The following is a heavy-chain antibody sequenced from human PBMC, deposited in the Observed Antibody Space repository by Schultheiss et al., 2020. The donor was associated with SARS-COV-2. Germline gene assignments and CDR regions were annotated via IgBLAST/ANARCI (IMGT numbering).Heavy chain of an antibody. D-gene: IGHD3-3*01. J-gene: IGHJ5*02. CDR1: GGTFSSYA. V-gene: IGHV1-2*04. CDR3: AAVGRSGGGWFDP. Sequence: ASVKVSCKASGGTFSSYAISWVRQAPGQGLEWMGWINPNSGGTNYAQKFQGWVTMTRDTSISTAYMELSSLRSEDTAVYYCAAVGRSGGGWFDPWGQGTLVTVSS. CDR2: INPNSGGT.